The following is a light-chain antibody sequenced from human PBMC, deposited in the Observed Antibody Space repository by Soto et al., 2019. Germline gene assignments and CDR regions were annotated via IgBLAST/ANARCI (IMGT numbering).Light chain of an antibody. J-gene: IGLJ2*01. CDR2: RDD. V-gene: IGLV3-9*01. CDR3: QVWDSSTVV. Sequence: YELTQPLSVSVALGQTAKITSGGNNIGSKNVHWYQQKPGQAPVLVIYRDDNRPSGIPERFSGSNSGNTATLTITRAQAGDDSDYYCQVWDSSTVVFGGGTQLTVL. CDR1: NIGSKN.